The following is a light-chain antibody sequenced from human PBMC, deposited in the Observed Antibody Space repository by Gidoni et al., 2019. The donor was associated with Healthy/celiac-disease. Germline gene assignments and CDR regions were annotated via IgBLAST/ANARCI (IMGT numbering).Light chain of an antibody. CDR3: QQSYSTPYT. J-gene: IGKJ2*01. V-gene: IGKV1-39*01. CDR2: P. CDR1: QSISSY. Sequence: DIQMTQSPSSLSASVGDRVTITCRASQSISSYLNWYQQKPGKAPPSLQSGVPSRFSGSGSGTDFTLTISSLQPEDFATYYCQQSYSTPYTFGQGTKLEIK.